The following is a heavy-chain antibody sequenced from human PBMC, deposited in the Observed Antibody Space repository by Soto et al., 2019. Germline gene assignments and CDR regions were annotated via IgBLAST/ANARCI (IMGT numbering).Heavy chain of an antibody. CDR2: ISYDGSNK. Sequence: PGGSLRLSCAASGFTFSSYGMHWVRQAPGKGLEWVAVISYDGSNKYYADSVKGRFTISRDNSKNTLYLQMNSLRAEDTAVYYCAKGSVTILGYFDYWGQGTLVTVSS. CDR1: GFTFSSYG. J-gene: IGHJ4*02. CDR3: AKGSVTILGYFDY. D-gene: IGHD3-9*01. V-gene: IGHV3-30*18.